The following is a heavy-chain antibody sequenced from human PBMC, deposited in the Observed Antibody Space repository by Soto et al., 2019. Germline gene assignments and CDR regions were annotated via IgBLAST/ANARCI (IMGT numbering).Heavy chain of an antibody. CDR1: GFTFSSYA. CDR2: ISGSGDSA. V-gene: IGHV3-23*01. CDR3: AKGTQQLLSAWSDA. Sequence: EVQVLESGGGLVQPGGSLRLSCAASGFTFSSYAMSWVRQAPGKGLEWVSVISGSGDSAYFAESVKGRFTISRDNSKNALYLQTNSLRAEDTAVYYCAKGTQQLLSAWSDAWGQGTLVAVSS. J-gene: IGHJ5*02. D-gene: IGHD6-13*01.